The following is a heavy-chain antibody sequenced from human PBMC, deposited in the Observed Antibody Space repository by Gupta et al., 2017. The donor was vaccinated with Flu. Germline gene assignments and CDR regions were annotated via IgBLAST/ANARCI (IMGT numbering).Heavy chain of an antibody. CDR2: NSHDGSKN. Sequence: QERVVESGGGVVKPGRSLRLSCAACGFSFSHYGMHCFRQAPGKGLEWVAGNSHDGSKNYHTDSVKGRFTISRDNSKNTLYLQMSGLRIEDTAVYYCAKDWRWNNNIYGMNVWGQGTTVTVSS. CDR1: GFSFSHYG. V-gene: IGHV3-30*18. D-gene: IGHD1-1*01. J-gene: IGHJ6*02. CDR3: AKDWRWNNNIYGMNV.